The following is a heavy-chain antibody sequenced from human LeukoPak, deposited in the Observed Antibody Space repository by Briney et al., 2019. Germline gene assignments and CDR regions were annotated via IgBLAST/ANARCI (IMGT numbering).Heavy chain of an antibody. D-gene: IGHD3-10*01. CDR2: INPSGGST. J-gene: IGHJ6*02. V-gene: IGHV1-46*01. CDR1: GYTFTSYY. CDR3: ARAEPNGSGSYYMSSQTNYYYYYGMDV. Sequence: ASVKVSCKASGYTFTSYYMHWVRQAPRQGLEWMGIINPSGGSTSYAQKFQGRVTMTRDTSTSTVYMELSSLRSEDTAVYYCARAEPNGSGSYYMSSQTNYYYYYGMDVWGQGTTVTVSS.